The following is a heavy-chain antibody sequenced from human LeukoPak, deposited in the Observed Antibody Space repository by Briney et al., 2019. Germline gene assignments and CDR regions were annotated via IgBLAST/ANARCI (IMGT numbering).Heavy chain of an antibody. J-gene: IGHJ4*02. D-gene: IGHD6-19*01. CDR2: ISYDGSNK. Sequence: PGRSLRLPCAASGFTFSSYAMHWVRQAPGKGLEWVAVISYDGSNKYYADSVKGRFTISRDNSKNTLYLQMNSLRAEDTAVYYCARVVGSSGWYDYWGQGTLVTVSS. V-gene: IGHV3-30*04. CDR3: ARVVGSSGWYDY. CDR1: GFTFSSYA.